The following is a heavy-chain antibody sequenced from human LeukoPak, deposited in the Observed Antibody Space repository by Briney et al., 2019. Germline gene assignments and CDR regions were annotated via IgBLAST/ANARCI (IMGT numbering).Heavy chain of an antibody. CDR2: INHSGST. Sequence: PSETLSLTCAVYGGSFSGYYWSWIRQPPGKGLEWIGEINHSGSTNYNPSLKSRVTISVDTSKNQFSLKLSSVTAADTAVYYCARRRWGYGSGSYDYWGQGTLVTVSS. CDR1: GGSFSGYY. J-gene: IGHJ4*02. CDR3: ARRRWGYGSGSYDY. V-gene: IGHV4-34*01. D-gene: IGHD3-10*01.